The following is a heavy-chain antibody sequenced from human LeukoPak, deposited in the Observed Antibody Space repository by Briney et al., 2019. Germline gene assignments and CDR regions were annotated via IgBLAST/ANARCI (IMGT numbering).Heavy chain of an antibody. CDR2: VHSSGGVI. D-gene: IGHD1-26*01. CDR3: AGSSHQRNWFDP. V-gene: IGHV1-46*01. CDR1: GYTFTSDY. J-gene: IGHJ5*02. Sequence: ASVKVSCKASGYTFTSDYMNWVRQAPGQGLEWMGIVHSSGGVIKYAQEFQDRLTVTRDTSTSTIYMELSSLRSEDTAVYYCAGSSHQRNWFDPWGQGTLVTVSS.